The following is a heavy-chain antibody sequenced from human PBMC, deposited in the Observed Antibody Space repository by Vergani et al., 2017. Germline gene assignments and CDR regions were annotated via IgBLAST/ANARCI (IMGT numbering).Heavy chain of an antibody. CDR3: AKVCGSTSCPDGGGAFDV. Sequence: QLLESGGGLIQPGGSLRLSCAASGFTFNSYAMTWVRQAPGKGLEWVSGINNNGGSTYYADSVKGRFTISRDNSKNTLYLQMTDLGAEDTATYYCAKVCGSTSCPDGGGAFDVWGHGTMVTVSS. J-gene: IGHJ3*01. CDR1: GFTFNSYA. D-gene: IGHD2-2*01. V-gene: IGHV3-23*01. CDR2: INNNGGST.